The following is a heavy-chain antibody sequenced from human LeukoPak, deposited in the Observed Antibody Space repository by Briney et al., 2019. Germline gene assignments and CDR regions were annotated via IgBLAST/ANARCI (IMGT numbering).Heavy chain of an antibody. Sequence: GGSLRLSCAASGFTFSSYAMSWVRQAPGKGLEWVSAISGSGGSTYYADSVKGRFTISRDNAKNTLYLQTNSLRAEDTAVYYCARDGEKIVYFDYWGQGTLVTVSS. J-gene: IGHJ4*02. CDR1: GFTFSSYA. CDR3: ARDGEKIVYFDY. CDR2: ISGSGGST. V-gene: IGHV3-23*01. D-gene: IGHD2/OR15-2a*01.